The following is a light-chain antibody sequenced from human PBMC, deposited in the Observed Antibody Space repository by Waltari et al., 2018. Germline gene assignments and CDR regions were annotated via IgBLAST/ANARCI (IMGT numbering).Light chain of an antibody. J-gene: IGLJ3*02. Sequence: QSALTQPASVFGSPGQSITISCTGTSSDVGNYNLVSWYQQYPGKAPKVMIYDDNRRPSGVSDRFSGSKSGNAASLTISGVQAEDEADYYCCSYAGSYTWVFGGGTKLTVL. V-gene: IGLV2-23*01. CDR1: SSDVGNYNL. CDR2: DDN. CDR3: CSYAGSYTWV.